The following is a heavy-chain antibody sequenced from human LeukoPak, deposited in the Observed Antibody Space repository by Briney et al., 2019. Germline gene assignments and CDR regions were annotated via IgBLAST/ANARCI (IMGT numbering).Heavy chain of an antibody. CDR2: LHSDESNK. J-gene: IGHJ4*02. V-gene: IGHV3-33*01. D-gene: IGHD2-2*01. CDR3: ARVRGSTDWYVDY. Sequence: PGRSLRLSCVASGFTFSSYGMHWVRQAPGKGLEWVAILHSDESNKYYADSVRGRFTISRDISKNTLFLQMNSLSAEDTAVYYCARVRGSTDWYVDYWGQGTLVSVSS. CDR1: GFTFSSYG.